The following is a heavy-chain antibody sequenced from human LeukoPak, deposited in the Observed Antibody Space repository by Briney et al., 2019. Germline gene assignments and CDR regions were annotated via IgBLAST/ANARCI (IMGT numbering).Heavy chain of an antibody. CDR2: IIPIFGTA. Sequence: ASVKVSCKASGGTFSSYAISWVRQAPGQGLEWMGGIIPIFGTANYAQKFQGRVTITADESTSTAYMELSSLRSEDTAVYYCARRGGPIYGELLDNWFDPWGQGTLVTVSS. CDR1: GGTFSSYA. J-gene: IGHJ5*02. D-gene: IGHD4-17*01. V-gene: IGHV1-69*01. CDR3: ARRGGPIYGELLDNWFDP.